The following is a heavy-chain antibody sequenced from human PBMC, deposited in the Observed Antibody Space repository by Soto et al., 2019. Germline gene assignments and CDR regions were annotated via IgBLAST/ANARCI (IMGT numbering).Heavy chain of an antibody. J-gene: IGHJ5*02. V-gene: IGHV3-48*04. D-gene: IGHD3-22*01. CDR3: AKGGPNYYDSSGYYDWFDP. Sequence: GGSLRLSCAASGFTFSSYGMHWVRQAPGKGLEWVSYISGSSSTIYYADSVRGRFTISRDNAKNSLYLQMNSLRAEDTALYYCAKGGPNYYDSSGYYDWFDPWGQGTLVTVSS. CDR1: GFTFSSYG. CDR2: ISGSSSTI.